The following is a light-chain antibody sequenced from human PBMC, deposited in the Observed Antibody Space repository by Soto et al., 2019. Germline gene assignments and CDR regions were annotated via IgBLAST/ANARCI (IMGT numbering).Light chain of an antibody. Sequence: QSALTQPPSASGSPGQSVTISCAGTSSEVGGYNYVSWYQQHPGKAPKLMIYEISKRPSGVPDRFSGSKSGNTASLTVSGLQAEDEADYYCSSYAASNNFGVFGSGTKVTVL. CDR2: EIS. J-gene: IGLJ1*01. CDR3: SSYAASNNFGV. V-gene: IGLV2-8*01. CDR1: SSEVGGYNY.